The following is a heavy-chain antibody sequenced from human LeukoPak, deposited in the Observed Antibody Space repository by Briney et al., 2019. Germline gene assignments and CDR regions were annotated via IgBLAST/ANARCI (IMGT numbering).Heavy chain of an antibody. Sequence: APVKVSCKASGYTFTIYGISWVRQAPGQGLEWVGWISAYNGNRNYAQKLQGRVTMTTDTSTSTAYMELRSLRSDDTAVYYCAREPPWATTAYDDDAFDIWGQGTMVTVSS. CDR2: ISAYNGNR. V-gene: IGHV1-18*01. CDR3: AREPPWATTAYDDDAFDI. D-gene: IGHD5-12*01. CDR1: GYTFTIYG. J-gene: IGHJ3*02.